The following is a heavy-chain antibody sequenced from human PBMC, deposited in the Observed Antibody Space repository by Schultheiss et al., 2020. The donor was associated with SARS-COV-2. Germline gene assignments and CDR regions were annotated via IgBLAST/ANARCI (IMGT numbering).Heavy chain of an antibody. D-gene: IGHD3-3*01. CDR2: IIPIFGTA. CDR1: GYTFAGYS. Sequence: SVKVSCRASGYTFAGYSMHWVRQAPGQGLEWMGGIIPIFGTANYAQKFQGRVTITADESTSTAYMELSSMRSEDTAVYYCARDRYDFWSGYVSYWYFDLWGRGTLVTVS. CDR3: ARDRYDFWSGYVSYWYFDL. J-gene: IGHJ2*01. V-gene: IGHV1-69*13.